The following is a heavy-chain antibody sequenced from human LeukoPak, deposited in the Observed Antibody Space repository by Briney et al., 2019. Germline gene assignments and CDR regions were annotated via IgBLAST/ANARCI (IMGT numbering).Heavy chain of an antibody. CDR1: GYTFTGYY. CDR2: INPNSGGT. D-gene: IGHD6-19*01. CDR3: ARDRGIALAGIRICDY. Sequence: GASVKVSCKASGYTFTGYYMHWVRQAPGQGLEWMGWINPNSGGTNYAQKLQGRVTMTTDTSTSTAYMELRSLRSDDTAVYYCARDRGIALAGIRICDYWGQGTLVTVSS. J-gene: IGHJ4*02. V-gene: IGHV1-2*02.